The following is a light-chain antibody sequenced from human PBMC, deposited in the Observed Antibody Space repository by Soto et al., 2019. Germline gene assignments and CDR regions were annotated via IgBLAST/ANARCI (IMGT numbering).Light chain of an antibody. CDR3: QQYNGYWT. CDR2: EAS. J-gene: IGKJ1*01. CDR1: QSMSGS. V-gene: IGKV1-5*03. Sequence: DIQMTQSPSTLSASVGDRVTITCRASQSMSGSLAWYQQKPGKAPKLLIYEASNLQSGVPSRFSGSGSGTEYTLTISSLQPDDSASYYCQQYNGYWTFGQGTRVEIK.